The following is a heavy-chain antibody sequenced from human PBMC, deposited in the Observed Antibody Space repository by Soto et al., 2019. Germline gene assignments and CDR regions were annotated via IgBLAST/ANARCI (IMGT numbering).Heavy chain of an antibody. V-gene: IGHV1-46*01. CDR1: GYTFTSYY. J-gene: IGHJ5*02. D-gene: IGHD3-22*01. Sequence: ASVKVSCKASGYTFTSYYMHWVRQAPGQGLEWMGRINPSCGRTSYAQKFQGRVTMTADESTSTAYMELSSLRSEDTAVYYCARGSDYYDSSGYNWFDPWGQGTLVTVSS. CDR2: INPSCGRT. CDR3: ARGSDYYDSSGYNWFDP.